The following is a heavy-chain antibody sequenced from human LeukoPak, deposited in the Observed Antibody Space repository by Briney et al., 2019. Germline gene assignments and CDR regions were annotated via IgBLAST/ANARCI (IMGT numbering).Heavy chain of an antibody. CDR2: IYYSGST. Sequence: SETLSLTCTVSGGSISSSIYYWGWIRQPPGKGLEWIGSIYYSGSTYYNPSLKSRVTISVDTSKNQFSLKLSSVTAADTAVYYCAGDFYRYRGYWGQGTLVTVSS. J-gene: IGHJ4*02. CDR1: GGSISSSIYY. V-gene: IGHV4-39*07. CDR3: AGDFYRYRGY. D-gene: IGHD1-26*01.